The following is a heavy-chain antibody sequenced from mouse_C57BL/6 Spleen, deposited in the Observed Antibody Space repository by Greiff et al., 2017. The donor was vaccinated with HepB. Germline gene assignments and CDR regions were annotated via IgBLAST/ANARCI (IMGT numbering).Heavy chain of an antibody. CDR1: GFNIKDYY. Sequence: VQLQQSGAELVRPGASVKLSCTASGFNIKDYYMHWVKQRPEQGLEWIGRIDPEDGDTEYAPKFQGKATMTADTSSNTAYLQLSSLTSEDTAVYYCTPLIYYYGSSYWYFDVWGTGTTVTVSS. J-gene: IGHJ1*03. V-gene: IGHV14-1*01. CDR3: TPLIYYYGSSYWYFDV. D-gene: IGHD1-1*01. CDR2: IDPEDGDT.